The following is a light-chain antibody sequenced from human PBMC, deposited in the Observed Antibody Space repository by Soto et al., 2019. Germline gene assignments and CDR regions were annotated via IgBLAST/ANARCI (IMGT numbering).Light chain of an antibody. CDR2: EVT. Sequence: QSALTQPPSASGSPGQSVTISCTGTSSDIGAYNYVSWYQQHPGKVPKLMIYEVTKRPSGVPDRFSGSQSGNTASLTVSGLQAEDEADYYCSSYAGGNNVVFGGGTKLTVL. J-gene: IGLJ3*02. CDR3: SSYAGGNNVV. V-gene: IGLV2-8*01. CDR1: SSDIGAYNY.